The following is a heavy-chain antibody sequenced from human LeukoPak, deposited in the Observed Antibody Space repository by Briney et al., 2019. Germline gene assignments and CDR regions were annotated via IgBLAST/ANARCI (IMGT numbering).Heavy chain of an antibody. CDR1: GFTFSSYW. D-gene: IGHD3-10*01. J-gene: IGHJ4*02. V-gene: IGHV3-74*01. CDR2: IDSDGSST. CDR3: ARERKYYGSGSYQGGPFDY. Sequence: PGGSLRLSCAASGFTFSSYWMHWVRQAPGKGLVWVSRIDSDGSSTSYADSVKGRFTISRDNAKNTLYQQMNRLRAEDTAVYYCARERKYYGSGSYQGGPFDYWGQGTLVTVSS.